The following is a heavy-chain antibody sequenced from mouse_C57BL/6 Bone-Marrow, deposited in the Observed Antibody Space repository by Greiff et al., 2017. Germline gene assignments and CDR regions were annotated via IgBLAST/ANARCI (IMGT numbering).Heavy chain of an antibody. CDR3: ASFDGNYFDI. CDR1: GFNIKDDY. CDR2: IDPAIGDT. D-gene: IGHD2-3*01. V-gene: IGHV14-4*01. J-gene: IGHJ2*01. Sequence: VQLKQSGAELVRPGASVTLSCTASGFNIKDDYIHWVKQRPEQGLEWIGWIDPAIGDTESASKLQGKATITSDTSSNTAYLQLSSLASEDTAVDYCASFDGNYFDIWGQGTPLTVAS.